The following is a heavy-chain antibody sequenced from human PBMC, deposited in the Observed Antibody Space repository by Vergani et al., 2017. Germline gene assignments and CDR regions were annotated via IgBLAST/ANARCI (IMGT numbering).Heavy chain of an antibody. CDR2: IYYSGST. V-gene: IGHV4-39*07. CDR3: ASPVVPAAMRGDDY. D-gene: IGHD2-2*01. Sequence: QLQLQELGPGLVKPSETLSLTCTVSGGSISSSSYYWGWIRQPPGKGLEWIGSIYYSGSTYYNPSLKSRVTISVDTSKNQFSLKLSSVTAADTAVYYCASPVVPAAMRGDDYWGQGTLVTVSS. J-gene: IGHJ4*02. CDR1: GGSISSSSYY.